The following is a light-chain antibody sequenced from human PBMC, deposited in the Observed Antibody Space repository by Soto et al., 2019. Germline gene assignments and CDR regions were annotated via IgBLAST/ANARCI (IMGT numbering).Light chain of an antibody. CDR3: QEYDDYLFT. CDR1: QSIGSW. CDR2: KTS. V-gene: IGKV1-5*03. J-gene: IGKJ2*01. Sequence: DIQMTQSPSTLSASVGDRVTITCRASQSIGSWLAWYQQKPGKAPKLLIYKTSILERGVPSRFSGSGSGTEFTLTISSLQPDDFVTYYCQEYDDYLFTFGQGTKLEIK.